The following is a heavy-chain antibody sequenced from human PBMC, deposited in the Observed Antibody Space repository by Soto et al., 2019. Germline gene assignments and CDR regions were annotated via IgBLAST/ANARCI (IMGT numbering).Heavy chain of an antibody. J-gene: IGHJ6*02. V-gene: IGHV4-39*02. Sequence: PSETLSLTCTVSGGSISSSSYYWGWIRQPPGKGLEWIGSIYYSGSTYYNPSLKSRVTISVDTSKNRFSLKLSSVTAADTAVYYCAREIIAAAGTSRVYYYYGMDVWGQGTTVTVSS. CDR1: GGSISSSSYY. CDR3: AREIIAAAGTSRVYYYYGMDV. D-gene: IGHD6-13*01. CDR2: IYYSGST.